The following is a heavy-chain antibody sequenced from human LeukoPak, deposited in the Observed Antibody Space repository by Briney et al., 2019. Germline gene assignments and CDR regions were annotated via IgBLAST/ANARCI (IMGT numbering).Heavy chain of an antibody. D-gene: IGHD3-10*01. V-gene: IGHV1-2*02. CDR3: ARSLWTYYYGSGSYPIAFAFDI. Sequence: GASVKVSCKASGYTFTGYYMHWVRQAPGQGLEWMGWINPNSGGTNYAQKFQGRVTMTRDTSTSTAYMELRSLRSDDTAVYYCARSLWTYYYGSGSYPIAFAFDIWGQGTMVTVSS. J-gene: IGHJ3*02. CDR1: GYTFTGYY. CDR2: INPNSGGT.